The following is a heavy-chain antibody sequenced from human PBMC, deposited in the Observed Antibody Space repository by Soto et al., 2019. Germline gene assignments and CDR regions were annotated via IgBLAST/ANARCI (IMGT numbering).Heavy chain of an antibody. CDR1: GGSISSYY. CDR3: ARGDYMDV. Sequence: QVQLQESGPGLVKPSETLSLTCTVSGGSISSYYWSWIRQPPGKGLEWIGYIYYSGSTNYNPSLKTRVTLSVDTSKNQFSLKLSSVSAADTAVYYCARGDYMDVWGKGTTVTVSS. CDR2: IYYSGST. J-gene: IGHJ6*03. V-gene: IGHV4-59*01.